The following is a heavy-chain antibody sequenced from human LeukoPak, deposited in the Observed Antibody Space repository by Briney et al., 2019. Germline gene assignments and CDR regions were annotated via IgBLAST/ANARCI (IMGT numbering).Heavy chain of an antibody. CDR2: ISYDGSNK. V-gene: IGHV3-30*04. Sequence: PGGSLRLSCAAPGFTFSSYAMHWVRQAPGKGLEWVAVISYDGSNKYYADSVKGRFTISRDNSKNTLYLQMNSLRAEDTAVYYCARDHYYGSGSPPYYFDYWGQGTLVTVSS. CDR3: ARDHYYGSGSPPYYFDY. J-gene: IGHJ4*02. D-gene: IGHD3-10*01. CDR1: GFTFSSYA.